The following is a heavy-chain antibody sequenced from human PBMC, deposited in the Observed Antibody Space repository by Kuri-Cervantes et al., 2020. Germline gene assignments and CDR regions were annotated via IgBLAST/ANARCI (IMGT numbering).Heavy chain of an antibody. D-gene: IGHD2-15*01. CDR1: GGTFSSYA. V-gene: IGHV1-69*05. CDR2: IIPIFGTV. Sequence: SVKVSCKASGGTFSSYAISWVRQAPGQGLEWMGGIIPIFGTVHYAQKFQGRVTITRDTSASTAYMELSSLRSEDTAVYYCARDLGYCSGGSCYGAFDIWGQGTMVTVSS. J-gene: IGHJ3*02. CDR3: ARDLGYCSGGSCYGAFDI.